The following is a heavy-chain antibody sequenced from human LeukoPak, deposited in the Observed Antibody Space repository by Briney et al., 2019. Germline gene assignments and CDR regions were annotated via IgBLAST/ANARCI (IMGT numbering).Heavy chain of an antibody. CDR2: ISGSGGDT. CDR1: GFTFSSYA. V-gene: IGHV3-23*01. D-gene: IGHD3-22*01. J-gene: IGHJ4*02. CDR3: AKDTLLLLY. Sequence: GGSLRLSCAASGFTFSSYAMSWVRQAPGKGLEWVSAISGSGGDTYYADSVKGQFTVSRDNAKNTLYLQMNSLRAEDTALYYCAKDTLLLLYWGQGALVTVSS.